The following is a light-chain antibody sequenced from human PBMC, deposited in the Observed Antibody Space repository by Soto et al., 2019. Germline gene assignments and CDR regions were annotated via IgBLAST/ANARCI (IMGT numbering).Light chain of an antibody. CDR3: QQYDNLPYI. V-gene: IGKV1-33*01. Sequence: DIQMTQSPSSLSASVGDRVTITCQASQDIKKFLSWFQQKPGKAPKLLIYDASNLQTGVPPRFGGSGSGTDFPFTITSLQPEDIGTYFCQQYDNLPYIFGQGTKLEIK. CDR1: QDIKKF. J-gene: IGKJ2*01. CDR2: DAS.